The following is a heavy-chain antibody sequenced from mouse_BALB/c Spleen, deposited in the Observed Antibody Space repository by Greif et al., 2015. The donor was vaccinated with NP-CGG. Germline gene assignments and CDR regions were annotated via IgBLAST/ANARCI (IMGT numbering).Heavy chain of an antibody. CDR2: IWAGGST. J-gene: IGHJ4*01. Sequence: QVQLQQSGPGLVAPSQSLSITCTVSGFSLTSYGVHWVRQPPGKGLEWLGVIWAGGSTNYNSALMSRLSISKDNSKSQVFLKMNSLQTDDTAMYYCARVYGNYEGFYAMDYWGQGTSVTVSS. D-gene: IGHD2-1*01. V-gene: IGHV2-9*02. CDR3: ARVYGNYEGFYAMDY. CDR1: GFSLTSYG.